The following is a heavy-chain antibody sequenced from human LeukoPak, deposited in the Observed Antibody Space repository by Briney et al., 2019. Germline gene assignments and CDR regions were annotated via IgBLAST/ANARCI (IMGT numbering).Heavy chain of an antibody. V-gene: IGHV5-51*01. Sequence: GESLKISCKSSGYSFTSYWIGWVRQMPGKGLEWMGIIYPGDSDTRYSPSFQGQVTISADKSISTAYLQWSSLKASDTAMYYCARHNDYGDYVDWFDPWGQGTLVTVSS. D-gene: IGHD4-17*01. CDR2: IYPGDSDT. CDR1: GYSFTSYW. J-gene: IGHJ5*02. CDR3: ARHNDYGDYVDWFDP.